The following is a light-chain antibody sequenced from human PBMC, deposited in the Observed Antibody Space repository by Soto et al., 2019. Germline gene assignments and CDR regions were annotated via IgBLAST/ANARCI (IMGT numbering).Light chain of an antibody. CDR1: QSISSY. J-gene: IGKJ4*01. CDR3: QQSYSTPPT. CDR2: AAS. Sequence: DIQMTQSPSSLSASVGDRVTITCRASQSISSYLNWHQQKQGKXXKXXIYAASSLQSGVPSRFSGSGSGTDFTLTISSLQPEDFETYYCQQSYSTPPTFGGGTKVDI. V-gene: IGKV1-39*01.